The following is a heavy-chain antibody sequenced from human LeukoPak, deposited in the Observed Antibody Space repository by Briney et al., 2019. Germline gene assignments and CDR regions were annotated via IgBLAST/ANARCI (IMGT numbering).Heavy chain of an antibody. J-gene: IGHJ4*02. CDR2: ISGSGGST. V-gene: IGHV3-23*01. CDR3: AKHYGSGTYDYFDY. Sequence: GGSLRLSCAGSGFTFRSYAMSWVRQAPGKGLEWVSAISGSGGSTYYADSVKGRFTISRDNSKNTLYLEMNSLRAEDTAVYYCAKHYGSGTYDYFDYWGQGTLVTVSS. D-gene: IGHD3-10*01. CDR1: GFTFRSYA.